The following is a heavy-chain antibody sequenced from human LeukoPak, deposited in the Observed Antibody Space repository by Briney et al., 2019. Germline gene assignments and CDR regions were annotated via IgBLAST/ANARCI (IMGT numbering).Heavy chain of an antibody. V-gene: IGHV4-34*01. D-gene: IGHD6-13*01. CDR2: INHSGST. J-gene: IGHJ5*02. Sequence: SETLSLTCAVYGGSFSGYYWSWIRQPPGKGLEWIGEINHSGSTNYNPPLKSRVTISVDTSKNQFSLKLSSVTAADTAVYYCARGTSSSLEYNWFDPWGQGTLVTVSS. CDR1: GGSFSGYY. CDR3: ARGTSSSLEYNWFDP.